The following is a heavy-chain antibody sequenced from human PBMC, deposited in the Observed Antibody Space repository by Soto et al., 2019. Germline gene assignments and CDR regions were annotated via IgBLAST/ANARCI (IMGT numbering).Heavy chain of an antibody. D-gene: IGHD6-13*01. Sequence: SETLSLTCAVSGYSITSGYYWGWIRQPPGKGLEWIGSIYHSGSTYYNPSLKSRVTISVDTSENQFSLKLSSVTAADTAMYYCARDSSSLDTWGQGTLVTVSS. CDR1: GYSITSGYY. CDR3: ARDSSSLDT. J-gene: IGHJ5*02. V-gene: IGHV4-38-2*02. CDR2: IYHSGST.